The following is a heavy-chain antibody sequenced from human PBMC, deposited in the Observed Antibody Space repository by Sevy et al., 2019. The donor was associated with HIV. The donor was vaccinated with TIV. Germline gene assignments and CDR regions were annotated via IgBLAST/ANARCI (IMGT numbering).Heavy chain of an antibody. J-gene: IGHJ4*02. D-gene: IGHD6-13*01. CDR3: AKSSGYSSSWYFDY. CDR1: DFTLSSYA. V-gene: IGHV3-23*01. CDR2: ISGSGGPS. Sequence: GGSLRLSCTASDFTLSSYAMGWVRQAPGKGLEWVSAISGSGGPSYYAYSVKGRFTLSRDTSKNTLSLQMNSLRADDTAVYYCAKSSGYSSSWYFDYWGQGTLVTVSS.